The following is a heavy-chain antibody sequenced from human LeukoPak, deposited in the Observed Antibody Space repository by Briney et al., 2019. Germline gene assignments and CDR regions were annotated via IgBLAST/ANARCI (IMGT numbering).Heavy chain of an antibody. CDR1: GGSISSYY. J-gene: IGHJ3*02. D-gene: IGHD4-23*01. Sequence: SETLSLTCTVSGGSISSYYWSWIRQPPGKGLEWIGYIYYSGSTNYNPSLKSRVTISVDTSKNQFSLKLSSVTAADTAVYYCARDLGDGGLAFDIWGRGTMVTVSS. V-gene: IGHV4-59*01. CDR2: IYYSGST. CDR3: ARDLGDGGLAFDI.